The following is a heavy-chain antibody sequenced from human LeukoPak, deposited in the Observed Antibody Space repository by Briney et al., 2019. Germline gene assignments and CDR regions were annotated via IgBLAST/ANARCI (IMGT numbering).Heavy chain of an antibody. CDR1: GFTFDDYA. CDR3: AKTPKPDSSGWYRAWFDP. Sequence: PGGSLRLSCAASGFTFDDYAMHWVRQAPGKGLEWVSGISWNSGSIGYADSVKGRFTISRDNAKNSPYLQMNSLRAEDTALYYCAKTPKPDSSGWYRAWFDPWGQGTLVTVSS. D-gene: IGHD6-19*01. CDR2: ISWNSGSI. J-gene: IGHJ5*02. V-gene: IGHV3-9*01.